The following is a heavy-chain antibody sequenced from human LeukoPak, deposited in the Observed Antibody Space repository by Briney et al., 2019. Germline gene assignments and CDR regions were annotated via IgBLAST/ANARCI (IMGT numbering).Heavy chain of an antibody. CDR3: ARNGGSYYSDAFDI. D-gene: IGHD1-26*01. Sequence: SGGSLRLSCAASGFTVSNNYMTWVRQAPGKGLEWVSVIYSGGRTYYADSVRGRFTISRDNAKNSLYLQMNSLRAEDTALYHCARNGGSYYSDAFDIWGQGTMVTVSS. J-gene: IGHJ3*02. CDR1: GFTVSNNY. CDR2: IYSGGRT. V-gene: IGHV3-53*01.